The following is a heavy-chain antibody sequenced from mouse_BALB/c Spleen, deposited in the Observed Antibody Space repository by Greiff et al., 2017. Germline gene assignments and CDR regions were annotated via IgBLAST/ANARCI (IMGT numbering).Heavy chain of an antibody. CDR1: GFTFSSYG. CDR2: INSNGGST. J-gene: IGHJ4*01. CDR3: ARSIYYYGSSYAMDY. Sequence: EVQVVESGGGLVQPGGSLKLSCAASGFTFSSYGMSWVRQTPDKRLELVATINSNGGSTYYPDSVKGRFTISRDNAKNTLYLQMSSLKSEDTAMYYCARSIYYYGSSYAMDYWGQGTSVTVSS. V-gene: IGHV5-6-3*01. D-gene: IGHD1-1*01.